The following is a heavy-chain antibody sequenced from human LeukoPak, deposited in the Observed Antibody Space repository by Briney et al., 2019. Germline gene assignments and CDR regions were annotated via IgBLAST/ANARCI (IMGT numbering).Heavy chain of an antibody. CDR1: GFTLDDYA. D-gene: IGHD5-12*01. CDR2: ISWNSGSI. V-gene: IGHV3-9*01. Sequence: GGSLRLSCAASGFTLDDYAMHWVRQAPGKGLEWVSSISWNSGSIGYADSVKGRFTISRDNAKNSLYLQMNSLRAEDTALYYCAKDKAPIVATDYYYYGTDVWGQGTTVTVSS. CDR3: AKDKAPIVATDYYYYGTDV. J-gene: IGHJ6*02.